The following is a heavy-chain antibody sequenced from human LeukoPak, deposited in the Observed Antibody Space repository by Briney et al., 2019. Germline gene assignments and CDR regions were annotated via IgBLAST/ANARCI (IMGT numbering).Heavy chain of an antibody. CDR1: GFTFSSYS. Sequence: GGSLRLSCAASGFTFSSYSMNWVRQAPGKGLEWVSSISSSSGYIYYADSVKGRFTISRDNAKNSLYLQMNSLRAEDTAVYYCARSRQQLVRGYYYYMDVWGKGTTVTISS. CDR2: ISSSSGYI. CDR3: ARSRQQLVRGYYYYMDV. J-gene: IGHJ6*03. D-gene: IGHD6-13*01. V-gene: IGHV3-21*01.